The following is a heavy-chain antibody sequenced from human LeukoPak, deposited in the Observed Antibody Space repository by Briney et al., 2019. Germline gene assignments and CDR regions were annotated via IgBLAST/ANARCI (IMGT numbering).Heavy chain of an antibody. D-gene: IGHD5-18*01. J-gene: IGHJ4*02. CDR1: GYTFTSYD. CDR3: ASGDRYSYGYSLGN. CDR2: MNPNRGNT. V-gene: IGHV1-8*01. Sequence: ASVKVSCKASGYTFTSYDINWVRQATGQGLEWMGWMNPNRGNTGYAQKFQGRVTMTRNTSISTAYMELSSLRSEDTAVYYCASGDRYSYGYSLGNWGQGTLVTVSS.